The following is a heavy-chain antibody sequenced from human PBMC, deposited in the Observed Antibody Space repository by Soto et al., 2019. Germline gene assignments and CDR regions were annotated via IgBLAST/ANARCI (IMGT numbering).Heavy chain of an antibody. CDR2: INHSGST. D-gene: IGHD2-15*01. CDR3: ARRGRSGGSCYKH. J-gene: IGHJ4*02. V-gene: IGHV4-34*01. Sequence: SETPSLTCAVYGGSFSGYYWSWIRQPPGKGLEWIGEINHSGSTNYNPSLKSRVTISVDTSKNQFSLKLSSVTAADTAVYYCARRGRSGGSCYKHWGQASLVTVS. CDR1: GGSFSGYY.